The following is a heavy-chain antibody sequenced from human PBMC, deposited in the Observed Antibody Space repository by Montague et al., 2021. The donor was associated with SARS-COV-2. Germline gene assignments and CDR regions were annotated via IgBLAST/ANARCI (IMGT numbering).Heavy chain of an antibody. D-gene: IGHD6-19*01. CDR1: GFTFSSYG. Sequence: YRSLSWAASGFTFSSYGMHWVRQAPGKGLEWVAVIWYDGSNKYYADSVKGRLTISRDNSKNTLYLQMNSLRAGDTAVYYCAKEIIEVAADWYFDLWGRGTLVTVSS. V-gene: IGHV3-33*06. CDR2: IWYDGSNK. J-gene: IGHJ2*01. CDR3: AKEIIEVAADWYFDL.